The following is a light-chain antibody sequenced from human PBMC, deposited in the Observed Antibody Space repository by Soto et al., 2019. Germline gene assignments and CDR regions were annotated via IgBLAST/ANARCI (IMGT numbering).Light chain of an antibody. Sequence: DIVLAQFPLSVPVTTGEPASISCRSSQSLLHSNGYNYVYWYLQKPGQSPQLLIYTVSYRAPGVPDRFSGIGSGTDFTLKISRVEADDVGVYYCMQRLEFPLTFGGLTKL. CDR3: MQRLEFPLT. V-gene: IGKV2-40*01. CDR2: TVS. J-gene: IGKJ4*01. CDR1: QSLLHSNGYNY.